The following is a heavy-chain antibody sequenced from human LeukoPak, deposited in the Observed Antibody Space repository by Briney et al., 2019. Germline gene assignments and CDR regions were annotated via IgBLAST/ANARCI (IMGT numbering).Heavy chain of an antibody. D-gene: IGHD3-22*01. CDR1: GGSISSGGYS. CDR3: ARPSSGYYDRGPFDI. J-gene: IGHJ3*02. CDR2: IYYSGTT. Sequence: SETLSLTCAVSGGSISSGGYSWSWIRQPPGKGLEWIGYIYYSGTTNYNPSLKSRVIISVDTSKNRFSLKLSSVTAADTAVYYCARPSSGYYDRGPFDIWGQGTLVTVSS. V-gene: IGHV4-61*08.